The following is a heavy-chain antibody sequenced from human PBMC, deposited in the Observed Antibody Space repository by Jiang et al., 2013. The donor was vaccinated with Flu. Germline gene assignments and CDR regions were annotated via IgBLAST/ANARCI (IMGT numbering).Heavy chain of an antibody. CDR1: GGSISSYY. CDR3: ASRPGGSGWYGDWFDP. CDR2: IYYSGST. Sequence: GSGLVKPSETLSLTCTVSGGSISSYYWSWIRQPPGKGLEWIGYIYYSGSTNYNPSLKSRVTISVDTSKNQFSLKLSSVTAADTAVYYCASRPGGSGWYGDWFDPWGQGTLVTVSS. V-gene: IGHV4-59*08. D-gene: IGHD6-19*01. J-gene: IGHJ5*02.